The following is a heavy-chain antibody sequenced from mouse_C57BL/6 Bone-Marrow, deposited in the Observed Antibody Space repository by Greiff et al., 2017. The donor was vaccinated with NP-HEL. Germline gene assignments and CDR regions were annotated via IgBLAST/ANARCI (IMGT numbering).Heavy chain of an antibody. Sequence: VQLQESGAELARPGASVKLSCKASGYTFTSYGISWVKQRPGQGLEWIGEIYPRSGNTYYNEKFKGKATLTADKSSSTAYMELRSLTSEDTAVYFCAREDDYYGSGFDYWGQGTTLTVSS. CDR2: IYPRSGNT. J-gene: IGHJ2*01. D-gene: IGHD1-1*01. V-gene: IGHV1-81*01. CDR3: AREDDYYGSGFDY. CDR1: GYTFTSYG.